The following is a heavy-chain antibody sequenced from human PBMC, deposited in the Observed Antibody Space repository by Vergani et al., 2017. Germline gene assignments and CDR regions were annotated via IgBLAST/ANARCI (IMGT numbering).Heavy chain of an antibody. D-gene: IGHD6-13*01. J-gene: IGHJ4*02. CDR1: GFTFSSYA. Sequence: EVQLLESGGGLVQPGGSLRLSCAASGFTFSSYAMSWVRQAPGKGLEWVSAISGSGGRTYYADSVKGRVTIARDNSKNTLYLQMNSLRAEDTAVYYCAKGGGSSWSFDYWGQGTLVTVSS. CDR2: ISGSGGRT. V-gene: IGHV3-23*01. CDR3: AKGGGSSWSFDY.